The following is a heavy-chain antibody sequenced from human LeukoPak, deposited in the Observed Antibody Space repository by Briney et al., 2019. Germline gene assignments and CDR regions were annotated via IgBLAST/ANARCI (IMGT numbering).Heavy chain of an antibody. D-gene: IGHD1-1*01. CDR3: AKDRTRNWYYFDY. CDR2: ISGSGDIT. Sequence: GGSLRLSCAASGFTFSSYGMSWVRQAPGKGLEWVSAISGSGDITYSADSVKGRFTISRDNSKNTLYLQMNSLRAEDTAVYYCAKDRTRNWYYFDYWGQGILVTVSS. V-gene: IGHV3-23*01. CDR1: GFTFSSYG. J-gene: IGHJ4*02.